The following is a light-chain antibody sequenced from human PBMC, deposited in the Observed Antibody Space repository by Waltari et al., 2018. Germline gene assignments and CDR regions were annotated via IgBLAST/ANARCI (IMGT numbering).Light chain of an antibody. CDR3: QQSYSTPPRT. CDR2: AAS. V-gene: IGKV1-39*01. J-gene: IGKJ1*01. Sequence: DIQMTQSPPSLSASVGDRVTITCRASQSISNNLNWYQQKAGKAPKLLIYAASSLQSGVPSRFSDSGSGTDFTLTILSLQPDDFATYYCQQSYSTPPRTFGQGTKVENK. CDR1: QSISNN.